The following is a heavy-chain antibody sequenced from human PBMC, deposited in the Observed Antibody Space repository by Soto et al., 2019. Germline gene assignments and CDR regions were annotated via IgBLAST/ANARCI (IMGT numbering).Heavy chain of an antibody. CDR1: GFTFSSYS. V-gene: IGHV3-21*01. Sequence: GSLRLSCAASGFTFSSYSMNWVRQAPGKGLEWVSSISSSSSYIYYADSVKGRFTISRDNAKNSLYLQMNSLRAEDTAVYYCARDLITFFGVVKNYYGMDVWGQGPTVTVSS. J-gene: IGHJ6*02. CDR2: ISSSSSYI. D-gene: IGHD3-3*01. CDR3: ARDLITFFGVVKNYYGMDV.